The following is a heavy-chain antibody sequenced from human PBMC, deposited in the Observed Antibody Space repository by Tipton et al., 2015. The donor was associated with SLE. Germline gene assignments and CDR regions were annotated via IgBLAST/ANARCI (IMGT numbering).Heavy chain of an antibody. CDR3: ARAQQLAY. CDR2: IKQDGSEK. CDR1: GFTFSSSW. D-gene: IGHD6-13*01. Sequence: GSLRLSCAASGFTFSSSWMSWVRQAPGKGLEWVANIKQDGSEKYYVDSVKGRFTISRDNAKNSLYLQMNGLRAEDTAVYYCARAQQLAYWGQGILVTVSS. J-gene: IGHJ4*02. V-gene: IGHV3-7*01.